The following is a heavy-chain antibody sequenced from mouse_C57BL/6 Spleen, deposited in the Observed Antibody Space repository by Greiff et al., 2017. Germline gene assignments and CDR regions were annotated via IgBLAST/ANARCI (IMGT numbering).Heavy chain of an antibody. J-gene: IGHJ4*01. CDR1: GFNIKDDY. CDR2: IDPENGDT. D-gene: IGHD2-12*01. V-gene: IGHV14-4*01. CDR3: TTYDRMDY. Sequence: EVQLQPSGAELVRPGASVKLSCTASGFNIKDDYMHWVKQRPEQGLEWIGWIDPENGDTEYASKFQGKATITADTSSNTAYLQLSSLTSEDTAVYYCTTYDRMDYWGQGTSVTVSA.